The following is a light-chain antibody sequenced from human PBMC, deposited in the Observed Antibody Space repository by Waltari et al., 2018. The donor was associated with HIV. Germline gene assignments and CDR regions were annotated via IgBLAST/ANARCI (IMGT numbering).Light chain of an antibody. J-gene: IGLJ3*02. CDR3: SSYTTSSTWV. CDR2: DVS. CDR1: SSDVGGYNY. Sequence: QSALTQPASVSGSPGQSITISCTGTSSDVGGYNYVSWYQQHPGKAPKLMIYDVSNRPSGVFFRFSGSKSGNTASLTISGLQAEDEADYYCSSYTTSSTWVFGGGTKLTVL. V-gene: IGLV2-14*01.